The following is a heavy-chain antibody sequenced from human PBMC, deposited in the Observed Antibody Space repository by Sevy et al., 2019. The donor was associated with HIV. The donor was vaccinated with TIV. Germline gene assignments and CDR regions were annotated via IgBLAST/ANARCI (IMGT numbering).Heavy chain of an antibody. CDR2: IPYDGSNK. Sequence: AGSLRLSCAASGFTFSSNAMHWVLQAPGKALEWVAVIPYDGSNKYYADSVKGRFTISRDNSKNTLYLQMNSLRAEDTALYYCARGGGFTYYYASSGYENAFDIWGQGTMVTVSS. D-gene: IGHD3-22*01. V-gene: IGHV3-30-3*01. CDR1: GFTFSSNA. J-gene: IGHJ3*02. CDR3: ARGGGFTYYYASSGYENAFDI.